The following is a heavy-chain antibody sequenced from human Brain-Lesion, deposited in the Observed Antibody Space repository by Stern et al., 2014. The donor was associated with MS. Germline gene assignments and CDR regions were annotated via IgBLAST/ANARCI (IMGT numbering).Heavy chain of an antibody. V-gene: IGHV3-23*04. CDR3: AKWPHHIAVAGTRYFQH. CDR1: GFSFSTYA. J-gene: IGHJ1*01. CDR2: ISGRGGTT. Sequence: VQLVESGGGLVQPGGSLRLSCAASGFSFSTYAMSWVRQTPGKGLQWVSVISGRGGTTYYADSVKGLFTISRDNSKNTLYLQMDSLRADDTAVYYCAKWPHHIAVAGTRYFQHWGQGTLVTVSS. D-gene: IGHD6-19*01.